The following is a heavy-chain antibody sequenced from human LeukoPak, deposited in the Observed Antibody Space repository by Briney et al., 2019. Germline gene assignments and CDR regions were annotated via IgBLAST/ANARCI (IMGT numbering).Heavy chain of an antibody. Sequence: SETLSLTCTVSGGSIISYYWSWIRQPPGKGLEWIGYVYYSGSTTYNPSLKSRVTISVDTSKNQFSLKLSSVTAADTAVYYCARHLGYRSSSGFDFWGQGTLVTVSS. V-gene: IGHV4-59*01. CDR2: VYYSGST. J-gene: IGHJ4*02. CDR1: GGSIISYY. D-gene: IGHD6-6*01. CDR3: ARHLGYRSSSGFDF.